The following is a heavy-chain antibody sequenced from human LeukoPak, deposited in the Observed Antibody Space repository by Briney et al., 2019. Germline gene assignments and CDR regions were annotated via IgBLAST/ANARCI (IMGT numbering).Heavy chain of an antibody. CDR2: ISPSGDIT. V-gene: IGHV3-23*01. J-gene: IGHJ4*02. D-gene: IGHD5-12*01. Sequence: PGGSLRLSCAASGYTFSRHGMNWVRQAPGKWLEWVSGISPSGDITYFADSVKGRFTISRDNSKNTLYLEMNSLRAEDTAVYYCARSALAWPFDYWGQGTVVTVPS. CDR3: ARSALAWPFDY. CDR1: GYTFSRHG.